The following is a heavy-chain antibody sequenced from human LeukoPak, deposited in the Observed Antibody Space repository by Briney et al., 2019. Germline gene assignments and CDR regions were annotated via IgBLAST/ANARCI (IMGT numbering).Heavy chain of an antibody. D-gene: IGHD3-10*01. V-gene: IGHV3-48*01. CDR2: IGIDSGNT. Sequence: PGGSLRLSCAASGFTFSDYSMNWVRQAPGKGLEWISYIGIDSGNTNYADSVKGRFTISRDNSKNTLYLQMNSLRAEDTAVYYCARDGGFRTGYFDYWGQGTLVTVSS. CDR1: GFTFSDYS. CDR3: ARDGGFRTGYFDY. J-gene: IGHJ4*02.